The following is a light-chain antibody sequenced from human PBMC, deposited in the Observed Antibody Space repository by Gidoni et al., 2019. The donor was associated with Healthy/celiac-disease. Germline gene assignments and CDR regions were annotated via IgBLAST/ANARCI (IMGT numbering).Light chain of an antibody. Sequence: IQMTQSQSSLSASVGDRFTITCRASQSISSYLNWYQQKPGKAPKLLIYAPSSLQSGVPSRFSGSGSGTDFTLTISSLQTEDCATYDCQQSYSTPWTCGQGTKVEIK. CDR1: QSISSY. V-gene: IGKV1-39*01. CDR2: APS. J-gene: IGKJ1*01. CDR3: QQSYSTPWT.